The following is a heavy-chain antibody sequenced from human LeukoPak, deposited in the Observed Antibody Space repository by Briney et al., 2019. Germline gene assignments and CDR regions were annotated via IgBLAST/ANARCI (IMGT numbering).Heavy chain of an antibody. CDR3: ASKSSDHGELRFDY. J-gene: IGHJ4*02. V-gene: IGHV4-59*01. Sequence: SETLSLTCTMTGDSTNTYFWSWIRQPPGKGLEWIGYIYYTGTTNYNPSLKSRVTISVDTSKNQFSLRLSSVTAADTAVYYCASKSSDHGELRFDYWGQGTLVTVSS. CDR2: IYYTGTT. D-gene: IGHD4-17*01. CDR1: GDSTNTYF.